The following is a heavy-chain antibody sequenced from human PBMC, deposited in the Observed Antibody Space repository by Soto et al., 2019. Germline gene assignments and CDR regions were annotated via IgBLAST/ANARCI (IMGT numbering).Heavy chain of an antibody. CDR2: ISSSSSYI. Sequence: GGSLRLSCAASGFTFSSYSMNWVRQAPGKGLEWVSSISSSSSYIYYADSVKGRFTISRDNAKNSLYLQMNSLRAEDTAVYYCARLTGDLYYYYGMDVWGQGTTVTVSS. CDR3: ARLTGDLYYYYGMDV. CDR1: GFTFSSYS. V-gene: IGHV3-21*01. D-gene: IGHD7-27*01. J-gene: IGHJ6*02.